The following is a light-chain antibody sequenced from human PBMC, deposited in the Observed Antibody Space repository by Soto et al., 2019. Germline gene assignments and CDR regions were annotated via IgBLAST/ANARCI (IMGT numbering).Light chain of an antibody. V-gene: IGKV3-15*01. CDR1: QSVSNN. Sequence: EIVMTQSPATLSVCPGEGSTLSCRASQSVSNNVAWYQQKPGQAPRLLIFGASTRATGIPVRFSGSGSGRQFTLTISSLQSEDFAVYHCHQYNDGPGGTFGQGTKVDIK. J-gene: IGKJ1*01. CDR3: HQYNDGPGGT. CDR2: GAS.